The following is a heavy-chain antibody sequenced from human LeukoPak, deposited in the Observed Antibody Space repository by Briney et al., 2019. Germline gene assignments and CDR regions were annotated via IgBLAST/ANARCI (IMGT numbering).Heavy chain of an antibody. D-gene: IGHD3-9*01. CDR2: IHSNGIDT. J-gene: IGHJ6*03. CDR3: AKSLGSKRYLDFMDV. CDR1: GFSFNDYG. Sequence: GGSLRLSCAVSGFSFNDYGIHWVRQAPGEGLAWISFIHSNGIDTFYGDSVKGRFTVSRDNSKNTLYLQMNRLRVDDAAVYYCAKSLGSKRYLDFMDVWGKGTTITVSS. V-gene: IGHV3-30*02.